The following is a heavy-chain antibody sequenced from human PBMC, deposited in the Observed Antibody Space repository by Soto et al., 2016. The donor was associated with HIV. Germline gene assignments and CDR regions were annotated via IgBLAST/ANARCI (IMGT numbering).Heavy chain of an antibody. CDR2: ISSSSSTI. Sequence: EVRLVESGGGLVQPGGSLRLSCAASGFTFSSYSMNWVRQAPGKGLEWVSYISSSSSTIYYADSVKGRFTISRDNAKNSLYLQMNSLRAEDTAVYYCARDGFLVATSGYYYGMGRRGAKGPRSPSP. CDR3: ARDGFLVATSGYYYGMGRR. CDR1: GFTFSSYS. V-gene: IGHV3-48*04. D-gene: IGHD5-12*01. J-gene: IGHJ6*02.